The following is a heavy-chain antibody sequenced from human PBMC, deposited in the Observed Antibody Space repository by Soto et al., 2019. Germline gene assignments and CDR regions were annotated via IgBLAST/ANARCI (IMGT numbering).Heavy chain of an antibody. CDR2: LSAFNGNT. CDR3: ARDRGVAPPVAGNTHYYYYMDV. D-gene: IGHD6-19*01. Sequence: QDQWVQSGAEVKKPGASVTVSCKASGYSFTNYGVTWVRQAPGQGLEWMVWLSAFNGNTHYAQNLQGRVTMTTDASTSTAYMELRSLRSDDTAVYYCARDRGVAPPVAGNTHYYYYMDVWGKGTTVTVSS. J-gene: IGHJ6*03. CDR1: GYSFTNYG. V-gene: IGHV1-18*01.